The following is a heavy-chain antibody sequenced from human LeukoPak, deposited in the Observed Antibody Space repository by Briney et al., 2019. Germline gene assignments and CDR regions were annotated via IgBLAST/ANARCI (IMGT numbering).Heavy chain of an antibody. Sequence: GASVKVSCKASGYTFTSYGISWVRQAPGQGLEWMGWISAYNGNTNYAQKLQGRVTMTTDTSTSTAYMELRSLRSDDTAVYYCAGLAAAGTISSYWFDPWGEGTLVTVSS. CDR1: GYTFTSYG. J-gene: IGHJ5*02. D-gene: IGHD6-13*01. V-gene: IGHV1-18*01. CDR3: AGLAAAGTISSYWFDP. CDR2: ISAYNGNT.